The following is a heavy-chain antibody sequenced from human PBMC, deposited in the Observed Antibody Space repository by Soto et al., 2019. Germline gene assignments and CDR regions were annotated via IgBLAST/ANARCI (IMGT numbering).Heavy chain of an antibody. J-gene: IGHJ6*02. Sequence: QVQLVQSGAEVKKPGSSVKVSCKASGGTFSRYTFTWVRQAPGQGLEWMGRIIPILDIPNYAQNLQGRVTITADKSTSTAYMELSSLPSDDTAVYYCASNFTGVLVLGASPPGGDNYGWDVWGQGTTVTVSS. CDR1: GGTFSRYT. D-gene: IGHD2-15*01. CDR2: IIPILDIP. CDR3: ASNFTGVLVLGASPPGGDNYGWDV. V-gene: IGHV1-69*02.